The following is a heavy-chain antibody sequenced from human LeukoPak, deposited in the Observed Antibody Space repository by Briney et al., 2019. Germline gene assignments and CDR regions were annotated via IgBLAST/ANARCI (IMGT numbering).Heavy chain of an antibody. Sequence: GGSLRLSCAASGFTVSSNYMSWVRQAPGKGLEWVSVIYSGGSTYYADSVKGRFTISRDNSKNTLYLQMNSLRAEDTAVYYCARATYDFWSGPNFDCWGQGTLVTVSS. J-gene: IGHJ4*02. CDR2: IYSGGST. CDR3: ARATYDFWSGPNFDC. D-gene: IGHD3-3*01. CDR1: GFTVSSNY. V-gene: IGHV3-53*01.